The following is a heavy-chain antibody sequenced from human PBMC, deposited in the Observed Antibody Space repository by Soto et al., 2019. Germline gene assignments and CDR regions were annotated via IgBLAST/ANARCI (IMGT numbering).Heavy chain of an antibody. J-gene: IGHJ5*02. CDR1: GGSISSSSYY. CDR2: IYYSGST. Sequence: QLQLQESGPGLVKPSETLSLTCTVSGGSISSSSYYWGWIRQPPGKGLEWIGSIYYSGSTYYNPSLKSRVTIPLDTPKNQFSLTLSSVTAADTAVYYCARPIESIVAPIRLGWFDPWGQGTLVTVSS. D-gene: IGHD5-12*01. CDR3: ARPIESIVAPIRLGWFDP. V-gene: IGHV4-39*01.